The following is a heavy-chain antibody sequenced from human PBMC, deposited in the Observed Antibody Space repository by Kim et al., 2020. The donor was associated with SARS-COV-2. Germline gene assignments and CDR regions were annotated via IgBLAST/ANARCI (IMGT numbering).Heavy chain of an antibody. CDR2: INHSGST. D-gene: IGHD6-13*01. J-gene: IGHJ5*02. V-gene: IGHV4-34*01. CDR3: ARGSVIIAAADTNWFDP. CDR1: GGSFSGYY. Sequence: SETLSLTCAVYGGSFSGYYWSWIRQPPGKGLEWIGEINHSGSTNYNPSLKSRVTISVDTSKNQFSLKLSSVTAADTAVYYCARGSVIIAAADTNWFDPWGQGTLVTVSS.